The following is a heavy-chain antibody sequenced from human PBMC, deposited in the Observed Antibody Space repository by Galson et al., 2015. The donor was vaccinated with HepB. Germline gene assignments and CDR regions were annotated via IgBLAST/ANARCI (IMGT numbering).Heavy chain of an antibody. CDR2: INPNSGGT. Sequence: SVKVSCKASGYTFTGYYMHWVRQAPGQGLEWMGWINPNSGGTNYAQKFQGRVTMTRDTSISTAYMELSRLRSDDTAVYYCARGHDYGDYGDYFDYWGQGTLVTVSS. V-gene: IGHV1-2*02. CDR1: GYTFTGYY. J-gene: IGHJ4*02. CDR3: ARGHDYGDYGDYFDY. D-gene: IGHD4-17*01.